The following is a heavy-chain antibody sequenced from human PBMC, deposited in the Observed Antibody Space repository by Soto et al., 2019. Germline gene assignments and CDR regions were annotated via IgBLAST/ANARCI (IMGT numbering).Heavy chain of an antibody. Sequence: QVQLVQSGAEVRQPASSVKVSCKTSGGTFSSYAISWVRQAPGQGLEWMGGIVPIVDTSTYAQKFQGRVTITADESTSTVHIEMSSLRSDDTAVYYCVRVVAITGYPDNWGQGTLFTVSS. CDR3: VRVVAITGYPDN. D-gene: IGHD5-12*01. CDR1: GGTFSSYA. J-gene: IGHJ4*02. V-gene: IGHV1-69*12. CDR2: IVPIVDTS.